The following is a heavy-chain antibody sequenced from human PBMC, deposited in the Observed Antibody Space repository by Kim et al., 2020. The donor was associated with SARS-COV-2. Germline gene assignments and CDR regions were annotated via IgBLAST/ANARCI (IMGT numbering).Heavy chain of an antibody. Sequence: SETLSLTCTVSGGSITSNYWSWIRQSPGKGLEWIGYIKYDGRTNYIPSLKSRVTISVDTSRKQFSLKLRSVTAADTAVYYCARDLEGAYYYYGMDVWGPGTTVTVSS. D-gene: IGHD1-26*01. V-gene: IGHV4-59*13. CDR3: ARDLEGAYYYYGMDV. CDR2: IKYDGRT. CDR1: GGSITSNY. J-gene: IGHJ6*02.